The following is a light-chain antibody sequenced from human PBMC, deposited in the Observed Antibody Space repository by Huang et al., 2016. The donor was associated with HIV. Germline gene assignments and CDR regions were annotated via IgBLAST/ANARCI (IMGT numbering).Light chain of an antibody. CDR3: QQRSNWPMYT. Sequence: EIVLTQSPATLSLSPGERATLSCRASQSVSSYLDWYQQKPGQAPMLLIYDASNRATGIPARFSGSGSGTDFTLTISSLEPEDFAVYYCQQRSNWPMYTFGQGTKLEIK. V-gene: IGKV3-11*01. J-gene: IGKJ2*01. CDR1: QSVSSY. CDR2: DAS.